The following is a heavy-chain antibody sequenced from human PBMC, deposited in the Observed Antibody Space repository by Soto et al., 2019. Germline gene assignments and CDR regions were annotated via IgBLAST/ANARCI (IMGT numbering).Heavy chain of an antibody. V-gene: IGHV1-2*02. J-gene: IGHJ5*02. CDR1: GYTFTGYY. CDR3: ARATRILAAAGMGWFDP. Sequence: GASVKVSCKASGYTFTGYYMHWVRQAPGQGLEWMGWINPNSGGTNYAQKFQGRVTMTRDTSISTAYMELSRLRSDDTAVYYCARATRILAAAGMGWFDPWGQGTLVTVS. D-gene: IGHD6-13*01. CDR2: INPNSGGT.